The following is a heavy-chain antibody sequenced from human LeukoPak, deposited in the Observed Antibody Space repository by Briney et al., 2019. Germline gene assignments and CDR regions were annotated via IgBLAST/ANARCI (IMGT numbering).Heavy chain of an antibody. CDR2: IYSGGST. CDR1: GFTVSSNY. CDR3: ARGEREVVPAAAPDYGMDV. D-gene: IGHD2-2*01. Sequence: PGGSLRLSCAASGFTVSSNYMSWVRQAPGKGLEWVSVIYSGGSTYYADSVKGRFTISRDNSKNTLYLQMNSLRAEDTAVYYCARGEREVVPAAAPDYGMDVWGQGTTVTVSS. V-gene: IGHV3-66*02. J-gene: IGHJ6*02.